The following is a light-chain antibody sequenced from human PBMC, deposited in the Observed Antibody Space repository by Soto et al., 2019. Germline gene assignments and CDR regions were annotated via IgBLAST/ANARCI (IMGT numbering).Light chain of an antibody. J-gene: IGLJ1*01. CDR2: EVT. CDR3: SSYTGGNPSYV. Sequence: QSVLTQPPSASGSPGQSVTISCTGTSRDVGGYDYVSWYQQHPGKAPKLMIYEVTIRPSGVSDRFSGSKSGNTASLTVSGLQAEDESDYYCSSYTGGNPSYVFGTGTKFTVL. V-gene: IGLV2-8*01. CDR1: SRDVGGYDY.